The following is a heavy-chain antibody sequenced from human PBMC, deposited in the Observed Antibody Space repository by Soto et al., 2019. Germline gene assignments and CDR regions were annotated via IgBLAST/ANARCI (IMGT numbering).Heavy chain of an antibody. Sequence: ETLSLTCTVYGGSFSRYYWSWIRQPPGKGLEWIGEINHSGITNYNPSLKSRVTISVDTSRNHFSLKLSSVTAADTAVYYCAREGGDYDSSGYLDYWGQGTLVTVSS. CDR3: AREGGDYDSSGYLDY. J-gene: IGHJ4*02. CDR1: GGSFSRYY. D-gene: IGHD3-22*01. CDR2: INHSGIT. V-gene: IGHV4-34*01.